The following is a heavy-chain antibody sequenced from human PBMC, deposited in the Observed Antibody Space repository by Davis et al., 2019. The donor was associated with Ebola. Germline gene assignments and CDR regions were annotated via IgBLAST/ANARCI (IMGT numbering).Heavy chain of an antibody. D-gene: IGHD2/OR15-2a*01. V-gene: IGHV3-64D*08. J-gene: IGHJ3*02. Sequence: PGGSLRLSCAASAFTFSLFAMHWVRQAPGKGLQYVSGITNNGGSTYYADSVKGRFAISRDNSRGTLYLQMNSLRVEDSAIYYCVKDSSNIWFDIWGQGTLVTVSS. CDR1: AFTFSLFA. CDR3: VKDSSNIWFDI. CDR2: ITNNGGST.